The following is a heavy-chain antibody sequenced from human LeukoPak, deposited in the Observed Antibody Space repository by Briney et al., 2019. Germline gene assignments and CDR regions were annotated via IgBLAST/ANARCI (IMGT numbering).Heavy chain of an antibody. J-gene: IGHJ4*02. CDR2: INPNSGGT. CDR3: ARDPEDRVPAANGFFYY. CDR1: GYTFTGYY. D-gene: IGHD2-2*01. Sequence: ASVKVTCKASGYTFTGYYIHWVRQAPGQGLEWMGWINPNSGGTNHAQKFQGRVTMTRDTSISTAYMELSRLRSDDTAVYYCARDPEDRVPAANGFFYYGGEGTLVNVS. V-gene: IGHV1-2*02.